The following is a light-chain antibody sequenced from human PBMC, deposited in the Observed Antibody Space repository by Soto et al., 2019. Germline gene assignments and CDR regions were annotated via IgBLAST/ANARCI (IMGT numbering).Light chain of an antibody. CDR2: SDN. V-gene: IGLV1-44*01. J-gene: IGLJ2*01. CDR1: SCNIGTNT. CDR3: AAWDVSLVV. Sequence: QSVLTQPPSASGTPGQRVTIFCSGSSCNIGTNTVIWYQQLPGAAPKLLIYSDNQRPSGVPDRFSGSKSGTSASLAISGLQSEDEADYYCAAWDVSLVVFGGGTKLTVL.